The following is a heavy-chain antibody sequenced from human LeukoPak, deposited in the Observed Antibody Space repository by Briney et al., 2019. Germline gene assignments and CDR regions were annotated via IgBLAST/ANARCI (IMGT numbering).Heavy chain of an antibody. Sequence: GGSLRLSCAASGFTFSSYAMHWVRQAPGKGLEYVSAISSNGGSTYYANSVKGRFTISRDNSKNTLYLQMGSLRAEDMAVYYCARAPTPIFYYGMDVWGQGTLVTVSS. J-gene: IGHJ6*02. D-gene: IGHD3-3*01. CDR2: ISSNGGST. V-gene: IGHV3-64*01. CDR3: ARAPTPIFYYGMDV. CDR1: GFTFSSYA.